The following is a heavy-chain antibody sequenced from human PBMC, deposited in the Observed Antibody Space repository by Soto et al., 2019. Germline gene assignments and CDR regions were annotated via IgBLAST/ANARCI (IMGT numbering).Heavy chain of an antibody. V-gene: IGHV1-8*01. CDR1: GYTFTSYD. Sequence: ASVKVSCKASGYTFTSYDINWVRQATGQGLEWMGWMNPNSGNTGYAQKFQGRVTMTRNTSISTAYMELSSLRSEDTAVYYCARWDIVAVPAAHIYYYYGMDVWGQGTTVTVSS. D-gene: IGHD2-2*01. CDR2: MNPNSGNT. CDR3: ARWDIVAVPAAHIYYYYGMDV. J-gene: IGHJ6*02.